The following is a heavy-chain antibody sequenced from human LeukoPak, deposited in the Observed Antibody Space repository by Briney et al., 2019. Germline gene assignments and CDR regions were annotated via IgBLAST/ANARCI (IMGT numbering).Heavy chain of an antibody. CDR2: FDPEDGET. CDR3: ATAQSGYYQRDDAFDI. V-gene: IGHV1-24*01. J-gene: IGHJ3*02. D-gene: IGHD3-22*01. Sequence: ASVKVSCKVSGYTLTELSMHWVRQAPGKGLEWMGGFDPEDGETIYAQKFQGRVTMTEDTSTDTAYMELSSLRSEDTAVYYCATAQSGYYQRDDAFDIWGQGTMVTVSS. CDR1: GYTLTELS.